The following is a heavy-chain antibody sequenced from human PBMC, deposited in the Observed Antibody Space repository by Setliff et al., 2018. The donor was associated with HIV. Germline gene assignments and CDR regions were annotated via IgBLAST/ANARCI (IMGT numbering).Heavy chain of an antibody. D-gene: IGHD6-13*01. CDR1: GGSISSGSYY. V-gene: IGHV4-61*09. Sequence: TLSLTCTVSGGSISSGSYYWSWIRQPAGEVLEWIGQIHTTGTTNCNPSLKSRVTISVDTSKNQISLQLSPVTAADTAVYHCARSSSWYVEWFDPWGQGTLVTVSS. J-gene: IGHJ5*02. CDR2: IHTTGTT. CDR3: ARSSSWYVEWFDP.